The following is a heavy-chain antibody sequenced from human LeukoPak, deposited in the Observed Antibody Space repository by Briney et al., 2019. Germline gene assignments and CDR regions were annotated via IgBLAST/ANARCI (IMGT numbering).Heavy chain of an antibody. CDR2: ISASGGTT. Sequence: GGSLRLSCAASGFTFSSYAMTCVRQAQGKGLEWVSGISASGGTTSYADSVKGRFTISRDNSKNTLYLQMNSLRAEDTAVYYCASIITLMDVVFSWGQGTLVTVSS. CDR3: ASIITLMDVVFS. CDR1: GFTFSSYA. D-gene: IGHD3-22*01. J-gene: IGHJ1*01. V-gene: IGHV3-23*01.